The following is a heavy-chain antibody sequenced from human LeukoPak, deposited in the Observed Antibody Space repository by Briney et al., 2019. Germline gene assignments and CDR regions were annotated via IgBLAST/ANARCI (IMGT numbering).Heavy chain of an antibody. J-gene: IGHJ4*02. CDR1: GFTFSTSA. Sequence: GGSLRLSCAASGFTFSTSAMTWVRQAPGKGLEWVSGISGSGVTDYADSVKGRFTISRDNSKNTLYLQMNSLRAEDTAVYYCARDRIWYQLPYRWDYFDYWGQGTLVTVSS. D-gene: IGHD2-2*02. CDR2: ISGSGVT. V-gene: IGHV3-23*01. CDR3: ARDRIWYQLPYRWDYFDY.